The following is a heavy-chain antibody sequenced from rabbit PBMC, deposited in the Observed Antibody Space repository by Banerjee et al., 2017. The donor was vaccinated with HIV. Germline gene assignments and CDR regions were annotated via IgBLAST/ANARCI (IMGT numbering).Heavy chain of an antibody. Sequence: QSLEESGGDLVKPGASLTLTCTASGFSFSSTHYISWVRQAPGKGLEWIACIYAGSSGTTYSASWAKGRFTISKTSSTTVTLQMTSLTAADTASYFCARDLAGAIGWNFNLWGQGTLVTVS. CDR3: ARDLAGAIGWNFNL. J-gene: IGHJ4*01. CDR1: GFSFSSTHY. V-gene: IGHV1S40*01. D-gene: IGHD4-1*01. CDR2: IYAGSSGTT.